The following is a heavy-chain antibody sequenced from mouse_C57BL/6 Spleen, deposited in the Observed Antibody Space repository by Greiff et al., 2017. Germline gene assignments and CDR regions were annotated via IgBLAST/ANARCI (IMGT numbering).Heavy chain of an antibody. CDR3: SRYRNHGDYAMHY. CDR2: IRNKANGYST. V-gene: IGHV7-3*01. J-gene: IGHJ4*01. Sequence: EVMLVQSGGGLVQPGGSLSLSCAASGFTFTDYYMSWVRQPPGQALEWLGFIRNKANGYSTEYSASVKGRFTIYRDNTQSILYLRMNALRAEDSATYYCSRYRNHGDYAMHYWGQGASVTASS. CDR1: GFTFTDYY.